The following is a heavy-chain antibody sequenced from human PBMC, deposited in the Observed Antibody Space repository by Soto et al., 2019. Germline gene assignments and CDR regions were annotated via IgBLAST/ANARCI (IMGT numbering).Heavy chain of an antibody. J-gene: IGHJ4*02. CDR2: IYSGGNT. D-gene: IGHD4-17*01. CDR1: GFTVGSAY. Sequence: ESGGGLVLRGESLRLSCAASGFTVGSAYMSWVRQAPGKGLEWVAGIYSGGNTYYVDSVKGRFTISRDTSKNRLYLQMNSLRAEDAAIYSCARDPWVGDIGDYWGQGTLVTVSS. CDR3: ARDPWVGDIGDY. V-gene: IGHV3-66*01.